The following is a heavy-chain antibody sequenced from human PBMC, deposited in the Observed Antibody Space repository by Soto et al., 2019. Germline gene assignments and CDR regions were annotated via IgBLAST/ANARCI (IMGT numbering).Heavy chain of an antibody. CDR1: GGTFSGYY. CDR3: ARRGYCDTTCCYGHYYYYYMDV. CDR2: INLSGST. D-gene: IGHD2-2*01. Sequence: QVQLQQWGAGLLKPSETLSLTCAVYGGTFSGYYWSWIRQPPGKGLEWIGEINLSGSTNYNPSLKRRVTISVDTSKNQFSLNLSSVTAADTAVYYCARRGYCDTTCCYGHYYYYYMDVWGKGTTVTVSS. J-gene: IGHJ6*03. V-gene: IGHV4-34*02.